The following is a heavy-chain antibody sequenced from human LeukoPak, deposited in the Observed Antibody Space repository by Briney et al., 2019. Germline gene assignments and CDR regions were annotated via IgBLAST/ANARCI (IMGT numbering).Heavy chain of an antibody. Sequence: SETLSLTCTVSGGSISSYYWSWIRQPPGKGLEWIGYIYYSGSTNYNPSLKSRVTISVDTSKNQFSLKLSSATAADTAVYYCARDVAYGAFDYWGQGTLVTVSS. J-gene: IGHJ4*02. CDR1: GGSISSYY. CDR2: IYYSGST. D-gene: IGHD2-8*01. CDR3: ARDVAYGAFDY. V-gene: IGHV4-59*01.